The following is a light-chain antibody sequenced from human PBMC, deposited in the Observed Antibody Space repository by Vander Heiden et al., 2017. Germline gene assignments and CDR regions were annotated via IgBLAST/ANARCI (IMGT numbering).Light chain of an antibody. CDR2: EVS. Sequence: SALTQPPSVSGSPGQSVPISCTGPTRDVGSYNRVSWYQQAPGTAPKLMSYEVSNRPSGGPDRFSGSKSGNTASLTSSGLQAGDEADYYCSSYTSSSTLIFGGGTQLTVL. CDR1: TRDVGSYNR. V-gene: IGLV2-18*02. CDR3: SSYTSSSTLI. J-gene: IGLJ2*01.